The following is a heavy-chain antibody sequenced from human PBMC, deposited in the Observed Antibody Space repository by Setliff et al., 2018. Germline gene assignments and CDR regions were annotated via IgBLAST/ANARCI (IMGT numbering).Heavy chain of an antibody. Sequence: GGSLRLSCAASGFTFGGYGIHWVRQAPGKGLEWVAFIRPDGSNKYYADFVKGRVTISRDNSKNTLYLQMNSLRVEDTAVYYCAKDTYYYDSSGYYVFDYWGQGTLVTVSS. D-gene: IGHD3-22*01. V-gene: IGHV3-30*02. CDR3: AKDTYYYDSSGYYVFDY. CDR2: IRPDGSNK. CDR1: GFTFGGYG. J-gene: IGHJ4*02.